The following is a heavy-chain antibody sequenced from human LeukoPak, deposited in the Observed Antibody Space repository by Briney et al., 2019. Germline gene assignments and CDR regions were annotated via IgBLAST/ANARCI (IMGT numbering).Heavy chain of an antibody. CDR2: ISSDESDK. V-gene: IGHV3-30-3*01. J-gene: IGHJ4*02. Sequence: PGRSLRLSCAASGFTFNNYAMHWVRQAPGKGLEWVALISSDESDKFYADSVKGRFTISRDNSKNTLYLQMNSLRGEDTAVYYCSRAVPYGDYREVLGYWGQGTLVTVSS. D-gene: IGHD4-17*01. CDR1: GFTFNNYA. CDR3: SRAVPYGDYREVLGY.